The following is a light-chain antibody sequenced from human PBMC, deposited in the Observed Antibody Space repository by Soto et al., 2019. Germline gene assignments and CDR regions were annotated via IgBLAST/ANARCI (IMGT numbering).Light chain of an antibody. V-gene: IGLV1-40*01. J-gene: IGLJ3*02. Sequence: QSVLTQPPSVSGAPGQRVTISCTRSSSNIGAGYDVHWYQQLPGTAPKLLIYGNSNRPSGVPDRFSGSKSGTSASLAITGLQAEDEADYYCQSYDSSLSCWVFGGGTKLTVL. CDR2: GNS. CDR1: SSNIGAGYD. CDR3: QSYDSSLSCWV.